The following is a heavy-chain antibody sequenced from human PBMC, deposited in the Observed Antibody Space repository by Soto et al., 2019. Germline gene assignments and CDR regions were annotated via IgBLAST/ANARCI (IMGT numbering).Heavy chain of an antibody. CDR1: GFTFSNYA. CDR2: FGVGGNYI. V-gene: IGHV3-23*01. J-gene: IGHJ4*02. D-gene: IGHD7-27*01. CDR3: AKDAISGNQVWDYCDY. Sequence: EVQLLESGGGLVQPGGSLRLSCAASGFTFSNYAMNWVRQAPGKGLEWVSGFGVGGNYIYYAESVKGRFTISRDNTKNTLYLQMNSLRAEGTAVYYCAKDAISGNQVWDYCDYWGQGTPVTVSS.